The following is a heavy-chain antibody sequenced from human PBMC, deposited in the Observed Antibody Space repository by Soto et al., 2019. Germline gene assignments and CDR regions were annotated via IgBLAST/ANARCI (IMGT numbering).Heavy chain of an antibody. CDR3: AKDVGSYYYDTSAYHYDY. V-gene: IGHV3-48*03. CDR1: GFNFRNYE. Sequence: GGSLRLSCAASGFNFRNYEMNWVRQAPGKGLEWVAYISSTGVTTYYAESVEGRFTISRDNAKNSLHLQMNSLRDEDTALYYCAKDVGSYYYDTSAYHYDYWGRGTQVTVSS. CDR2: ISSTGVTT. D-gene: IGHD3-22*01. J-gene: IGHJ4*02.